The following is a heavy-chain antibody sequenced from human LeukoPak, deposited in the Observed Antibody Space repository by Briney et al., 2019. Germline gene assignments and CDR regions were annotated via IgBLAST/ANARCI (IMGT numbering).Heavy chain of an antibody. V-gene: IGHV4-4*07. D-gene: IGHD2-15*01. CDR1: GGSISSYY. Sequence: SGTLSLTCTVSGGSISSYYWSWIRQPAGKGLEWIGRIYTSGSTNYNPSLKSRVTMSVDTSKNQFSLKLSSVTAADTAVYYCARVALGYCSGGSCYEVGYDYWGQGTLVTVSS. CDR3: ARVALGYCSGGSCYEVGYDY. J-gene: IGHJ4*02. CDR2: IYTSGST.